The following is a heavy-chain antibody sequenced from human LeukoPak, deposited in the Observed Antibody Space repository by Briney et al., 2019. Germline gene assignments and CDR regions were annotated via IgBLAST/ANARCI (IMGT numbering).Heavy chain of an antibody. Sequence: SETLSLTCTVSGGSISSSSYYWGWIRQPPGKGLEWIGSIYYSGSTNYNPSLKSRVTISVDTSKNQFSLKLSSVTAADTAVYYCARVFHSGLTMVRGVRFYYFDYWGQGTLVTVSS. V-gene: IGHV4-39*07. D-gene: IGHD3-10*01. J-gene: IGHJ4*02. CDR3: ARVFHSGLTMVRGVRFYYFDY. CDR2: IYYSGST. CDR1: GGSISSSSYY.